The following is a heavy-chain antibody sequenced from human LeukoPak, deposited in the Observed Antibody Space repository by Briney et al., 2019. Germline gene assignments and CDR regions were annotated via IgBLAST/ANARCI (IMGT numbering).Heavy chain of an antibody. CDR2: IKSDGSNS. D-gene: IGHD3-10*01. J-gene: IGHJ4*02. Sequence: GGSLRLSCAASGFTFSTDWMHWVRQAPGTGLVWVSRIKSDGSNSNYADCVKGRFTISRDNAKNTLYLQMNSLRAEDTAVYHCVRVGGRSSIGGDCWGQGTLVTVSS. CDR1: GFTFSTDW. V-gene: IGHV3-74*01. CDR3: VRVGGRSSIGGDC.